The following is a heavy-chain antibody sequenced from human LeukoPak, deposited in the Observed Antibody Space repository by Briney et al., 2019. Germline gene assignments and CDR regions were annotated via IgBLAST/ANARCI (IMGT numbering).Heavy chain of an antibody. CDR1: GFTFNNYG. CDR3: ASSGYRGYFDY. Sequence: GGSLRLSCAASGFTFNNYGMHWVRQAPGKGLEWVAVISYDGSNKYYADSVKGRFTISRDNSKNTLYLQMNSLRAEDTAVYYCASSGYRGYFDYWGQGTLVTVSS. J-gene: IGHJ4*02. V-gene: IGHV3-30*19. D-gene: IGHD5-12*01. CDR2: ISYDGSNK.